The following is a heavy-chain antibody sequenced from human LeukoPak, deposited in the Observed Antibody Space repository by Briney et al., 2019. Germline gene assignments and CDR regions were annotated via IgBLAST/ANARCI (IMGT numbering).Heavy chain of an antibody. D-gene: IGHD2/OR15-2a*01. CDR2: IYRGGFT. J-gene: IGHJ5*02. CDR1: GFTVSDYY. V-gene: IGHV3-53*01. Sequence: GGSLRLPCAASGFTVSDYYMNWVRQAPGKGLEWVSVIYRGGFTYYADSVRGRFSISRDNSKNTLYLQMNSLRAEDTALYYCAREFLGFHPWGQGTLVTVSS. CDR3: AREFLGFHP.